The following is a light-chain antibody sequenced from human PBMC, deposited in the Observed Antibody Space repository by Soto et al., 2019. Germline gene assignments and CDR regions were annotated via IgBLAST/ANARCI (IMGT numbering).Light chain of an antibody. CDR1: SSDVGGYNY. CDR2: EVS. Sequence: QSVPTQPPSASGSPGQSVAISCTGTSSDVGGYNYVSWYQQHPGKAPKLMIYEVSKRPSGVPNRFSGSKSGNTASLTVSGLQTEDEAVYYCYSYAGSNNWGVFGGGTKLTVL. J-gene: IGLJ2*01. CDR3: YSYAGSNNWGV. V-gene: IGLV2-8*01.